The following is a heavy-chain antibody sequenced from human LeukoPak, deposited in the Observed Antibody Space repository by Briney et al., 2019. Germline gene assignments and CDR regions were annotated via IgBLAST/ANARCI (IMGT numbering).Heavy chain of an antibody. Sequence: SETLSLTCTVSGGSISSSSYYWGWIRQPPGKGLEWIGYIYYSGSTNYNPSLKSRVTISVDTSKNQFSLKLSSVTAADTAVYYCARVVPVEFRGIMIYYYYYMDVWGKGTTVTISS. V-gene: IGHV4-61*05. D-gene: IGHD2-2*01. CDR2: IYYSGST. J-gene: IGHJ6*03. CDR1: GGSISSSSYY. CDR3: ARVVPVEFRGIMIYYYYYMDV.